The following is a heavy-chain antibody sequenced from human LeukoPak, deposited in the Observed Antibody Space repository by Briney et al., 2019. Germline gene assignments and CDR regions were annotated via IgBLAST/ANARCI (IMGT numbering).Heavy chain of an antibody. CDR2: IIPIFGTA. D-gene: IGHD6-6*01. J-gene: IGHJ3*02. CDR1: GYTFINYV. CDR3: ARGIAARRDDAFDI. Sequence: GASVKVSCKASGYTFINYVINWVRQAPGQGLEWMGRIIPIFGTANYAQKFQGRVTITTDESTSTAYMELSSLRSEDTAVFYCARGIAARRDDAFDIWGQGTMVTVSS. V-gene: IGHV1-69*05.